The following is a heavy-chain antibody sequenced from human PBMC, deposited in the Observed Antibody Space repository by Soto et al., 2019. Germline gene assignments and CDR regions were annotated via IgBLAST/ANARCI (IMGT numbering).Heavy chain of an antibody. Sequence: SETLSLICTVSGGSISSDYWSWIRQPPGKGLEWIGYIYYSGITNYNPSLKSRVTISVDTSKNQFSLNLSSVTAAATAVYYSARVGGFLERLFPYYYYYMDVWGNGTTVTVSS. CDR3: ARVGGFLERLFPYYYYYMDV. CDR1: GGSISSDY. V-gene: IGHV4-59*08. D-gene: IGHD3-3*01. J-gene: IGHJ6*03. CDR2: IYYSGIT.